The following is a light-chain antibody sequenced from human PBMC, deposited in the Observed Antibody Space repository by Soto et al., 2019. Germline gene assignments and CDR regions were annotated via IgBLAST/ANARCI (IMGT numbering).Light chain of an antibody. V-gene: IGLV3-21*02. J-gene: IGLJ1*01. CDR2: DDC. CDR3: QVWDSSSDHYV. Sequence: SYELTQPPSVSVAPGQTARITCGGNNIGSKSVHWYQQKPGQAPVLVVYDDCDRPSGIPERFSGSNSGNTATLTISRVEAGDEADYYCQVWDSSSDHYVFATGTKV. CDR1: NIGSKS.